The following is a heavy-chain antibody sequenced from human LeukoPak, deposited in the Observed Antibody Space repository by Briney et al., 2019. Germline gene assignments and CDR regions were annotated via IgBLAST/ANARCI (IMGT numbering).Heavy chain of an antibody. Sequence: GGSLRLSCAASGFTFSSYAMHWVRQAPGKGLEWGAVISYDGSNKYDADSVKGRFTITRDNSKNTLYLQMNSLRAEDTAVYYCARQGIAAYAFDIWGQGTMVTVSS. V-gene: IGHV3-30*04. CDR3: ARQGIAAYAFDI. J-gene: IGHJ3*02. CDR1: GFTFSSYA. D-gene: IGHD6-25*01. CDR2: ISYDGSNK.